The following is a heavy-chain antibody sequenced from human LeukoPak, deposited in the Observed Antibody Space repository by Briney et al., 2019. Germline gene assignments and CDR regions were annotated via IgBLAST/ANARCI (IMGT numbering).Heavy chain of an antibody. CDR3: ARDERDQGERWLDAFDF. V-gene: IGHV3-21*01. D-gene: IGHD4-23*01. J-gene: IGHJ3*01. CDR1: GFTFSRYS. CDR2: ISSSGTYK. Sequence: GGSLTLSCAASGFTFSRYSLTWVRQTPGSALEWVSSISSSGTYKYYTDSVRGRFTISRDNANNSLSLQMNSLRAEDTAVYYCARDERDQGERWLDAFDFWGQGTTVIVSA.